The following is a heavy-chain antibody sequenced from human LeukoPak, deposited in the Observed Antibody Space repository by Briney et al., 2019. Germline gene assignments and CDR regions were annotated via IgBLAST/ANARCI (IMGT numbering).Heavy chain of an antibody. D-gene: IGHD3-10*01. J-gene: IGHJ5*02. Sequence: GESLKISCKASGYSFTSYWIGWVRQMPGKGLEWMGIIYPGDSETRYSPSFQGQVTISVDKSINTAYLQWSSLKASDTGMYYCARRVTSVRGVITNWLDPWGQGTLVTVSS. CDR3: ARRVTSVRGVITNWLDP. CDR2: IYPGDSET. CDR1: GYSFTSYW. V-gene: IGHV5-51*01.